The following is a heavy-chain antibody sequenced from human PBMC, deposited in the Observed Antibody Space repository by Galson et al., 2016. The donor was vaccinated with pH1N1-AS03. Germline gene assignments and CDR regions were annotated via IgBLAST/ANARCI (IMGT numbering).Heavy chain of an antibody. D-gene: IGHD3-22*01. Sequence: SLRLSCAASGIIFSNYGMQWVRQVPGKGLEWVAVVSSDGNIEIYSDSVKDRFTISRDNSKNTLDLQMNSLKTEDTAVYYCVKERHSRGYGADFDHWGQGTLVTVSS. CDR1: GIIFSNYG. CDR3: VKERHSRGYGADFDH. CDR2: VSSDGNIE. V-gene: IGHV3-30*18. J-gene: IGHJ4*02.